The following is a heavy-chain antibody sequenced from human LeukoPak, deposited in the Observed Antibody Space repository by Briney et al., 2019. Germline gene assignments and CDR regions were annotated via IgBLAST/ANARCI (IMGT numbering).Heavy chain of an antibody. CDR3: ARIIVGATGVDY. CDR1: GFTFDDYA. Sequence: PGGSLRLSCAASGFTFDDYAMYWVRQAPGKGLVWVSRINIEGNYINYADSVKGRFTISRDNAKNTLYLQMHSLRVEDSAVYYCARIIVGATGVDYWGQGTLVTVSS. D-gene: IGHD1-26*01. CDR2: INIEGNYI. J-gene: IGHJ4*02. V-gene: IGHV3-74*01.